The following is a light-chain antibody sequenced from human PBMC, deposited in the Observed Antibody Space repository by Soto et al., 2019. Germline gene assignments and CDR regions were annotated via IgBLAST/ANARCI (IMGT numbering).Light chain of an antibody. Sequence: DIQMTQSLSTLSASVGDRVTITCRASQSISRWLAWYQQKPGKAPNLLIHDGFSLESGVPSRFSGSGSGTEFTLAITSLQPDDFATYYCQQYHTSWTFGQGTKVDIK. CDR3: QQYHTSWT. CDR1: QSISRW. CDR2: DGF. J-gene: IGKJ1*01. V-gene: IGKV1-5*01.